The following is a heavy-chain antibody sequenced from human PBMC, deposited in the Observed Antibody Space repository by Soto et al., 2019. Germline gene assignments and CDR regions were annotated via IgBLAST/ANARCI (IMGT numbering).Heavy chain of an antibody. Sequence: QLQLQESGPGLVKPSETLSLTCTVSSGSIISSSVHWGWIRQPPGTGLEWIGSIYYSGSTYYSPSLKSRVTISVDTSKNQFSLKLSSVTAADTAVYYCARRERAAGTDWWFDPWGQGTLVTVSS. CDR2: IYYSGST. V-gene: IGHV4-39*01. CDR1: SGSIISSSVH. J-gene: IGHJ5*02. CDR3: ARRERAAGTDWWFDP. D-gene: IGHD6-13*01.